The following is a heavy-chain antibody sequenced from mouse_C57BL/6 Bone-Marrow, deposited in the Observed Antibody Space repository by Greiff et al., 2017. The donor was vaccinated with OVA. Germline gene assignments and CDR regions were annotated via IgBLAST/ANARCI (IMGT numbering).Heavy chain of an antibody. CDR2: IDPSDSYT. CDR1: GYTFTSYW. J-gene: IGHJ4*01. D-gene: IGHD1-1*01. V-gene: IGHV1-50*01. CDR3: AKERVYEERYAMDY. Sequence: QVQLQQPGAELVKPGASVKLSCKASGYTFTSYWMQWVKQRPGQGLEWIGEIDPSDSYTNYNQKFKGKATLTVDTSSSTAYMQLSSLTSEDSAVYYCAKERVYEERYAMDYWGQGTSVTVSS.